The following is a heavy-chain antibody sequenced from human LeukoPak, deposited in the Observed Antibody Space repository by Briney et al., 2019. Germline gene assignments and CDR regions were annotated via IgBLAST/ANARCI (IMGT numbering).Heavy chain of an antibody. D-gene: IGHD3-3*01. V-gene: IGHV5-51*01. CDR3: AGGGAVWRGLVDY. Sequence: GEPLKISCKASGYSFTGYWIGWGRQLPGKGLVWWGVFYPGDSDTRYSPSFQGQVTISADKSISTSYLQWSSLKASDTAVYYCAGGGAVWRGLVDYWGQGTLVTVSS. CDR2: FYPGDSDT. J-gene: IGHJ4*02. CDR1: GYSFTGYW.